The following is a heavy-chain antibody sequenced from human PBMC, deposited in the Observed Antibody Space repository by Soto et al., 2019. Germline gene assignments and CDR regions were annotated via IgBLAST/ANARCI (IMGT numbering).Heavy chain of an antibody. CDR3: ARLYSGSFYFDY. J-gene: IGHJ4*02. CDR2: IYYRGST. CDR1: GGSVSSGRYY. V-gene: IGHV4-61*01. D-gene: IGHD1-26*01. Sequence: QGQLQESGPGLVKPSETLSLTCTVSGGSVSSGRYYWIWVRQPPGKGLEWIAYIYYRGSTNYTLSLKSRVTIPVDTSTNQFSLKLSSVTAADTAVYYWARLYSGSFYFDYWGQGTLVTVSS.